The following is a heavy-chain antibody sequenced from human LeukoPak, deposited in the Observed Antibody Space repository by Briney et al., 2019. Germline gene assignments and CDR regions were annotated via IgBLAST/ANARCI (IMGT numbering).Heavy chain of an antibody. J-gene: IGHJ4*02. CDR1: GDTFKNYA. D-gene: IGHD4-17*01. V-gene: IGHV1-69*05. CDR2: ILTVFGTT. Sequence: GASVKVSCKASGDTFKNYAVSWVRQAPGQGLEWMGGILTVFGTTNYEQKFQGRVTVTTDESSSTAYMELSSLTSEDAAVYYCVRSRSVTYGFDYWGQGTLVIVSS. CDR3: VRSRSVTYGFDY.